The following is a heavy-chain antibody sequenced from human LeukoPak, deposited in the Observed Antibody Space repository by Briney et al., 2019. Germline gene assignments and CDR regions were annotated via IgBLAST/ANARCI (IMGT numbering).Heavy chain of an antibody. Sequence: GGSLRLSCATSGFTFSSYWMHWVRQAPGKGLMWVSRINTDGSSTSYADSVKGRFTISRDNAKNTLYLQMNSLRAEDTAVYYCAKDHLGIAAAGLLDYWGQGTLVTVSS. CDR2: INTDGSST. CDR3: AKDHLGIAAAGLLDY. D-gene: IGHD6-13*01. V-gene: IGHV3-74*01. CDR1: GFTFSSYW. J-gene: IGHJ4*02.